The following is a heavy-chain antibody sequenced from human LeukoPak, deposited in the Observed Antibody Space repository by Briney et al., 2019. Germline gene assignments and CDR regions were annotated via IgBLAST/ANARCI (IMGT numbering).Heavy chain of an antibody. D-gene: IGHD2-2*01. V-gene: IGHV3-23*01. CDR3: AKGGNYCSSTSCPPVDY. CDR2: ISGSSGST. CDR1: GFTFSSYA. Sequence: GGSLRLSCAASGFTFSSYAMSWVRQAPGKGLEWVSAISGSSGSTYYADSVKGRFTISRDNSKNTLYQRMNSLRAEDTAVYYCAKGGNYCSSTSCPPVDYWGQGTLVTVSS. J-gene: IGHJ4*02.